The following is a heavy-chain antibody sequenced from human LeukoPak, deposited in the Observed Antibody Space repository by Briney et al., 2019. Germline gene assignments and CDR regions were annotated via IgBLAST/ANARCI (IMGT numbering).Heavy chain of an antibody. V-gene: IGHV1-2*02. CDR2: INPNSGGT. Sequence: ASVKVSCTASGYTFTDYFMHWVRQAPGQGLEWMGWINPNSGGTNYAQNFQGRVTMTRDTSISTAYMELSSLKSDDTAVYYCARGGLTNLDYWGQGTLVTVSS. CDR1: GYTFTDYF. CDR3: ARGGLTNLDY. D-gene: IGHD3-16*01. J-gene: IGHJ4*02.